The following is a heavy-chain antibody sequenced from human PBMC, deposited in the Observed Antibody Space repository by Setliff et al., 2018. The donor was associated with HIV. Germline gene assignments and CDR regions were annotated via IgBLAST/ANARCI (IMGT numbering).Heavy chain of an antibody. CDR1: GDSINRSNYY. Sequence: PSETLSLTCTVPGDSINRSNYYWGWIRQPPGKGLDWIGTISYTGSTYYDPSLNSRVTISLDTSKNQFFLKLSSVTAPDTAIYYCARQTWEYYDTLTGYYMSPKNSDSWGQGTLVTVSS. CDR2: ISYTGST. CDR3: ARQTWEYYDTLTGYYMSPKNSDS. D-gene: IGHD3-9*01. V-gene: IGHV4-39*01. J-gene: IGHJ4*02.